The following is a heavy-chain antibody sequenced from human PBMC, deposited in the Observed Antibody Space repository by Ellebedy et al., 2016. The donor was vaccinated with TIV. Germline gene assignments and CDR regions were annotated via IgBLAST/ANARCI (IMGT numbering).Heavy chain of an antibody. J-gene: IGHJ4*02. CDR2: ISSDENYI. V-gene: IGHV3-21*06. D-gene: IGHD3-22*01. CDR3: ATYPISYYFDGPFEY. Sequence: GGSLRLSXVVSGFTFSTYSMNWVRQAPGKGLEWVSSISSDENYIYYRDSLKGRFTISRDNAKNSLYLQMNSLRAEDTAVYYCATYPISYYFDGPFEYWGQGALVNVSS. CDR1: GFTFSTYS.